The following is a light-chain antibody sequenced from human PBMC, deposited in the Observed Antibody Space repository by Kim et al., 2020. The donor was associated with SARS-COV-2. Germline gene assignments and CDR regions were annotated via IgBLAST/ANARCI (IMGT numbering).Light chain of an antibody. J-gene: IGKJ1*01. CDR1: QSISSW. Sequence: ASVGDRVPIPCRASQSISSWLAWYQQKPGKAPKLLIYRASSLENGVTSRFSGSGSGTEFTLTISSLQPDDFATYYCQQYSSYPRTFGQGTKVDIK. V-gene: IGKV1-5*03. CDR2: RAS. CDR3: QQYSSYPRT.